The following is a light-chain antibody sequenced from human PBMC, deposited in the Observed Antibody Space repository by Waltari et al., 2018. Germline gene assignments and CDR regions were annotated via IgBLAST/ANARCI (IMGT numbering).Light chain of an antibody. J-gene: IGLJ3*02. CDR3: HSRDASGVGGT. Sequence: TQDPAVSVAMGQTVRITCQGDSLRSYYASWYRQRPSQAPILVMYDKNNRPPGVPDRVSGSSSDNTASLTIAGAQAEDEAYYYCHSRDASGVGGTFGGGTRLTVL. CDR2: DKN. V-gene: IGLV3-19*01. CDR1: SLRSYY.